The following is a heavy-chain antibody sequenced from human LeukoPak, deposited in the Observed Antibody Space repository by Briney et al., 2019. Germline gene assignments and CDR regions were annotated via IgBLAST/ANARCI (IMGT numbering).Heavy chain of an antibody. CDR1: GFTFSNAW. CDR2: IKSKTDGGTT. D-gene: IGHD3-10*01. Sequence: GGSLRLSWAASGFTFSNAWMSWVRQAPGKGLEWVGRIKSKTDGGTTDYAAPVKGRFAISRDDSKNTLYLQMNSLKTEDTAVYYCTTFLWFGEFRRAIDYWGQGTLVTVSS. J-gene: IGHJ4*02. V-gene: IGHV3-15*01. CDR3: TTFLWFGEFRRAIDY.